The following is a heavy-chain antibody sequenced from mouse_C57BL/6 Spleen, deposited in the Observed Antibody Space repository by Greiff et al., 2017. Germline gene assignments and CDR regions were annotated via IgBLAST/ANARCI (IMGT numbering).Heavy chain of an antibody. Sequence: VMLVESGAELARPGASVKLSCKASGYTFTSYGISWVKQRPGQGLEWIGEIYPRSGNTYYNEKFKGKATLTADKSSSTAYMELRSLTSEDSAVYFCARAITGTGYFDYWGQGTTLTVSS. CDR1: GYTFTSYG. V-gene: IGHV1-81*01. CDR2: IYPRSGNT. J-gene: IGHJ2*01. D-gene: IGHD4-1*01. CDR3: ARAITGTGYFDY.